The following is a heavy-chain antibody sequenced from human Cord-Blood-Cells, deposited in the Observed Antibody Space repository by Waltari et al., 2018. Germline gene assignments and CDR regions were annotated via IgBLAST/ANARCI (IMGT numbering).Heavy chain of an antibody. CDR2: ISWNSGSI. CDR1: GFTLDAYA. V-gene: IGHV3-9*01. Sequence: EVQLVESGGGLVQPGRSLRLSCAASGFTLDAYAMHWVRTAPGKGLEWVSGISWNSGSIGYADSVKGRFTISRDNAKNSLYLQMNSLRAEDTALYYCAKDVSWGSGFLDAFDIWGQGTMVTVSS. CDR3: AKDVSWGSGFLDAFDI. J-gene: IGHJ3*02. D-gene: IGHD7-27*01.